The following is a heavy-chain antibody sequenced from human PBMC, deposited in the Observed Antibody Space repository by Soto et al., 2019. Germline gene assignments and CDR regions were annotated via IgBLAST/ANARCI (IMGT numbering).Heavy chain of an antibody. Sequence: LSLTCTVSGGSISSGDHYWSWIRQPPGKGLEWIGYMYYSGSTYFNPSLKSRVTISVDTSKNQFSLKLGSVTAADTAVYYCARRSYYGSYGLDVWGQGTTVTVSS. CDR1: GGSISSGDHY. V-gene: IGHV4-30-4*01. CDR2: MYYSGST. D-gene: IGHD3-10*01. CDR3: ARRSYYGSYGLDV. J-gene: IGHJ6*02.